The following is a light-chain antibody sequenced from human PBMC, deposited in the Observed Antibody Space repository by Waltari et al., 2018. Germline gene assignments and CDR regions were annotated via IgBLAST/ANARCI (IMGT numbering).Light chain of an antibody. CDR3: QHYVRLPAT. J-gene: IGKJ1*01. CDR2: GAS. Sequence: EIVLTQSPGTLSLSPGERATLPCRASQSVSSTLAWYQPKPGQAPKRRIYGASIRATGIPDRFTGSWSGTDFSLTISSLEPEDFAIYFCQHYVRLPATFGQGTKVEIK. V-gene: IGKV3-20*01. CDR1: QSVSST.